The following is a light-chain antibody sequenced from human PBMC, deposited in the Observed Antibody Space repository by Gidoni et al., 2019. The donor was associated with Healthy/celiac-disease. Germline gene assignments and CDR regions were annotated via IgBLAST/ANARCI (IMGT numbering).Light chain of an antibody. V-gene: IGKV3-15*01. CDR2: VAS. CDR1: QSVCNN. Sequence: EIVMTPSSALLSVYHGERAPLSFRDSQSVCNNFAGYQPKPGQAPRLLIYVASTMATGIPARCSVSGSGTEFTLTISSLQSENFAVYYCQQYNNWPLYTFGQGTKLEIK. J-gene: IGKJ2*01. CDR3: QQYNNWPLYT.